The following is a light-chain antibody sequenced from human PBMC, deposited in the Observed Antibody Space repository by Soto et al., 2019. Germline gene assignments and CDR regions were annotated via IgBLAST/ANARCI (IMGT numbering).Light chain of an antibody. CDR1: QSVGIK. CDR2: SAS. J-gene: IGKJ1*01. CDR3: QQYNSWPRT. V-gene: IGKV3-15*01. Sequence: VVLTQSPATLSVSPWERATLSCRASQSVGIKLAWYQQKPGQAPRLLMYSASTRATGIPARFSGSGSGTEFTLTISSLQSEDFVVYYCQQYNSWPRTFGQGTKVDIK.